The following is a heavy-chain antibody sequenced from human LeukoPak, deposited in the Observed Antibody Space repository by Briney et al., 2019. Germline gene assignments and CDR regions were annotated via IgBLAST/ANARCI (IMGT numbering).Heavy chain of an antibody. CDR1: GGSFSGYY. D-gene: IGHD6-13*01. CDR2: INHSGST. J-gene: IGHJ3*02. Sequence: PSETLSLTCAVYGGSFSGYYWSWIRQPPGEGLEWIGEINHSGSTNYNPSLKSRLTMSVDTSKKQFSLKLSSVTAADAAVYYCARRIAAAKDGFDIWGQGTMVTVS. V-gene: IGHV4-34*01. CDR3: ARRIAAAKDGFDI.